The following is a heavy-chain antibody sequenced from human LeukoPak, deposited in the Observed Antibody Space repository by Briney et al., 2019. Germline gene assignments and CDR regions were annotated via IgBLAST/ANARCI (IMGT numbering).Heavy chain of an antibody. CDR3: ARDLWFGEYSAFDF. CDR2: ISSSSSYI. CDR1: GFTFSSYS. D-gene: IGHD3-10*01. Sequence: GGSLRLSCAASGFTFSSYSMNWVRQAPGKGLEWVSSISSSSSYIYYADSVKGRFTISRDNAKNSLYLQMNSLRAEDTAVYYCARDLWFGEYSAFDFWGQGTTVTVS. J-gene: IGHJ3*01. V-gene: IGHV3-21*01.